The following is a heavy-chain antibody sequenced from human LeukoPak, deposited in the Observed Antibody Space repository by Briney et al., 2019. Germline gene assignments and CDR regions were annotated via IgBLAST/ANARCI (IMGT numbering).Heavy chain of an antibody. CDR3: ATAAGKTDYYYYYMDV. CDR2: IYFSGST. Sequence: SETLSLTCTVSGGSISSYYWSWIRQPPGKGLEWIGYIYFSGSTNYNPSLKSRVTISVDTSKNQFSLKLSSVTAADTAVYYCATAAGKTDYYYYYMDVWGKGTTVTVSS. V-gene: IGHV4-59*01. D-gene: IGHD6-13*01. CDR1: GGSISSYY. J-gene: IGHJ6*03.